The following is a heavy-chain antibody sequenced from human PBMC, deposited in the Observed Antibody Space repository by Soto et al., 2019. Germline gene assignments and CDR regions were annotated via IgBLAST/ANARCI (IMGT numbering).Heavy chain of an antibody. CDR3: ARPNKGAYGY. J-gene: IGHJ1*01. V-gene: IGHV3-7*04. D-gene: IGHD2-21*01. CDR2: IKQDGGET. CDR1: GFTFSDYW. Sequence: EVQLVQSGGGLVQPGGSLRLSCVASGFTFSDYWMSWVRQAPGKGLEWVANIKQDGGETYYLDAMKGRFTISRDNGKNSLYHQMPYLGVEDTAVDYGARPNKGAYGYWGQGTVVTVS.